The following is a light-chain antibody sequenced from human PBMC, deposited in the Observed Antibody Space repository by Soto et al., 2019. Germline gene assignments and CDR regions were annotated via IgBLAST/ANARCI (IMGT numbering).Light chain of an antibody. V-gene: IGLV1-36*01. CDR1: SSNIGNNA. CDR2: YDD. CDR3: AAWDDSLTGPV. Sequence: QSVLTQPPSVSEAPRQRVTISCSGSSSNIGNNAVNWYQQLPGKAPKLLIYYDDLLPSGVSDRFSGSKSGTSASLAISGLQSEDEADYSCAAWDDSLTGPVFGTGTKVPV. J-gene: IGLJ1*01.